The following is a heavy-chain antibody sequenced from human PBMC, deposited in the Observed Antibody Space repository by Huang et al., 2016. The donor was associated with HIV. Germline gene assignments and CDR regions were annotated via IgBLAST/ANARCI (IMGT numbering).Heavy chain of an antibody. CDR2: IRYDGSII. J-gene: IGHJ4*02. CDR3: AKEFPGQWLAH. D-gene: IGHD6-19*01. V-gene: IGHV3-30*02. Sequence: WVAFIRYDGSIIHYVDSVEGRFTIPRDNSKNTLYLQLNSLRVEDTAVYHCAKEFPGQWLAHWGQGTLVTVSS.